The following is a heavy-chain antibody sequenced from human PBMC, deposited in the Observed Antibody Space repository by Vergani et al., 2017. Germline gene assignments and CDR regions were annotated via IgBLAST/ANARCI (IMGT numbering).Heavy chain of an antibody. CDR1: GFTFSSYG. Sequence: QVQLVESGGGVVQPGRSLRLSCAASGFTFSSYGMHWVRQAPGKGLEWVAVIWYDGSNKYYADSVKGRFTISRDNSKNTLYLQMNSLRAEDTAVYYCARGGVNSSGWYQPDYWGQGTLVTVSS. D-gene: IGHD6-19*01. CDR3: ARGGVNSSGWYQPDY. CDR2: IWYDGSNK. V-gene: IGHV3-33*01. J-gene: IGHJ4*02.